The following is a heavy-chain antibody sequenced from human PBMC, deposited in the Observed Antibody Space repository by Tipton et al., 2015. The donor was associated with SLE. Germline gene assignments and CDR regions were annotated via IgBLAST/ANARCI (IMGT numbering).Heavy chain of an antibody. Sequence: SLRLSCAASGFTFSSYSMNWVRQAPGKGLEWVSSISSSSSYIYYADSVKGRFTISRDNAKNSLYLQMNSLRAEDTAEYYCAREPGIAAAGTGYWGQGTLVTVSS. CDR1: GFTFSSYS. CDR2: ISSSSSYI. CDR3: AREPGIAAAGTGY. D-gene: IGHD6-13*01. J-gene: IGHJ4*02. V-gene: IGHV3-21*01.